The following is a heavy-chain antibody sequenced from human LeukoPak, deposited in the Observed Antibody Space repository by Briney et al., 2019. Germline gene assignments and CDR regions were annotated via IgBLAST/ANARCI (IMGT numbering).Heavy chain of an antibody. CDR1: RGTFSSYA. J-gene: IGHJ4*02. D-gene: IGHD3-9*01. Sequence: GASVKVSCKASRGTFSSYAISWVRQAPGQGLEWMGIINPSGGSTSYAQKFQGRVTMTRDMSTSTVYMELSSLRSEDTAVYYCARARILTGYNYYFDYWGQGTLVTVSS. V-gene: IGHV1-46*01. CDR2: INPSGGST. CDR3: ARARILTGYNYYFDY.